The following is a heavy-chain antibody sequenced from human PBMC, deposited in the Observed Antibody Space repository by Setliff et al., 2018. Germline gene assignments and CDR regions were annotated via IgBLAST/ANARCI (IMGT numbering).Heavy chain of an antibody. CDR1: DCSLAKCYY. CDR2: VYHDGRT. CDR3: ATVGSPVAGDDAFDL. J-gene: IGHJ3*01. D-gene: IGHD6-19*01. Sequence: SETLSLTCSFSDCSLAKCYYWGWIRQAPGKGLEWIGSVYHDGRTNYSPSLKSRLIISVDTSNNQFSLKLDSVTAADTAMYFCATVGSPVAGDDAFDLWGQGTMVTVSS. V-gene: IGHV4-38-2*02.